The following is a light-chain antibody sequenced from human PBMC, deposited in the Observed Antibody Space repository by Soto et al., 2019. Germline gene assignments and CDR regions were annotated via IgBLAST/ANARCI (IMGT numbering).Light chain of an antibody. CDR3: QQYNKWVT. V-gene: IGKV3-15*01. J-gene: IGKJ4*01. CDR2: GAS. Sequence: EIVMTQSPATLSVSPGERATLSCRASQSVSSNLAWYQQKPGQAPRLLIYGASTRATGIPARFSGSGSGTEFTLTISSLQSEDFAVYYCQQYNKWVTFGGGTKVDIK. CDR1: QSVSSN.